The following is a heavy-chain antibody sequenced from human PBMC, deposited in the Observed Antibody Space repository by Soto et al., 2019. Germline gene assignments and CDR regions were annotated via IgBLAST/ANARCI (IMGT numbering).Heavy chain of an antibody. D-gene: IGHD3-10*01. V-gene: IGHV5-10-1*04. J-gene: IGHJ4*02. CDR1: EYSFSIFW. CDR2: IDPSNSYV. Sequence: GESLKISCQAFEYSFSIFWISWVRQLPGKGLEWTGRIDPSNSYVAYSPSFQGQVTISVDRSARTAYLHWSSLKASDTATYYCARHQAGSGNANFDFWGQGSQVTVSS. CDR3: ARHQAGSGNANFDF.